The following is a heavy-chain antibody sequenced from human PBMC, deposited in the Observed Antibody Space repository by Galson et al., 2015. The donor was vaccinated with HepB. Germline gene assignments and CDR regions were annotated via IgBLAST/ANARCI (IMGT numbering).Heavy chain of an antibody. J-gene: IGHJ3*02. V-gene: IGHV3-48*03. CDR1: GFTFSSYE. CDR3: ARDFHDILTGYYAFDI. Sequence: SLRLSCAASGFTFSSYEMNWVRQAPGKGLEWLSYIGGSGSAIYYADSVKGRLTISRDNAKNSLYLQMNSLRAEDTAVYYCARDFHDILTGYYAFDIWGQGTMVTVSS. D-gene: IGHD3-9*01. CDR2: IGGSGSAI.